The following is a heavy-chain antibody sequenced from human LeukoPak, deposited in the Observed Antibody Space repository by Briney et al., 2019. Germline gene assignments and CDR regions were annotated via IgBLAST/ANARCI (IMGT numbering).Heavy chain of an antibody. D-gene: IGHD2-15*01. V-gene: IGHV4-34*01. CDR3: ARGSHMVVVVAATGGYFDY. CDR1: GGSISGYY. Sequence: SETLSLTCTVSGGSISGYYWSWIRQPPGKGLEWIGEINHSGSTNYNPSLKSRVTISVDTSKNQFSLKLSSVTAADTAVYYCARGSHMVVVVAATGGYFDYWGQGTLVTVSS. J-gene: IGHJ4*02. CDR2: INHSGST.